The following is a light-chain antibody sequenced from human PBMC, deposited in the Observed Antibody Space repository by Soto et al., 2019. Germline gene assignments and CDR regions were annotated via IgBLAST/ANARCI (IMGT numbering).Light chain of an antibody. Sequence: EIVLTQSPGTLSLSPGERATLSCRASQSVASNNLAWYQQKPGQSPRLLIYGASSRARGIPDRFTGSGSGTDFILTISRLEPEDFAVNYCQQYCSSPRTFGQGARVEIK. CDR3: QQYCSSPRT. CDR1: QSVASNN. V-gene: IGKV3-20*01. CDR2: GAS. J-gene: IGKJ1*01.